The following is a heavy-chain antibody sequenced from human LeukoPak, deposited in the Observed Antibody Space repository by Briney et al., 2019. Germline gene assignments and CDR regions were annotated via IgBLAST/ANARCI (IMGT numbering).Heavy chain of an antibody. V-gene: IGHV1-58*02. CDR2: IVVGSGNT. J-gene: IGHJ3*02. CDR3: AAGIQLWYHRAGDAFDI. D-gene: IGHD5-18*01. CDR1: GFTFTSSA. Sequence: GTSVKVSCKASGFTFTSSAMQWVRQARGQRLEWIGWIVVGSGNTNYAQKFQERVTITRGMSTSTAYMELSSLRSEDTAVYYCAAGIQLWYHRAGDAFDIWGQGTMVTVSS.